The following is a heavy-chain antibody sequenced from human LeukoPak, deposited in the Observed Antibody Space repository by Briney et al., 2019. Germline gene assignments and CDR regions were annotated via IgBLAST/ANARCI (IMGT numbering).Heavy chain of an antibody. CDR2: IIPIFGTA. D-gene: IGHD1-26*01. J-gene: IGHJ4*02. CDR1: GGTFSSYA. Sequence: SVKVSCKASGGTFSSYAISWVRQAPGQGLEWMGGIIPIFGTANYAQKFQGRVTITTDESTSTAYMELRSLRSDDTAVYYCARDSASGSSTFDYWGQGTLVTVSS. CDR3: ARDSASGSSTFDY. V-gene: IGHV1-69*05.